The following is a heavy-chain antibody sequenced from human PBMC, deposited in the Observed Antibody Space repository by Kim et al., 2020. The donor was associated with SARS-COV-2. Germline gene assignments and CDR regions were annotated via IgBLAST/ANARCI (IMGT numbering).Heavy chain of an antibody. CDR3: ARWDNSGYYSIDY. J-gene: IGHJ4*02. D-gene: IGHD3-22*01. CDR2: INTDGSRT. V-gene: IGHV3-74*01. Sequence: GGSLRLSCAASGFTFGSYWMHWVRQAPGKGLVWVSRINTDGSRTNYADSVKGRFTISRDNAKNTVYLQMNSLRAEDTAVYFCARWDNSGYYSIDYWGQGTLVTVSS. CDR1: GFTFGSYW.